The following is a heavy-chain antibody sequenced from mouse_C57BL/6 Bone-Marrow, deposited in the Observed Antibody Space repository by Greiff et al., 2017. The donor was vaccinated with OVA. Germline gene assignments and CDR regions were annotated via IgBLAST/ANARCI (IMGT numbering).Heavy chain of an antibody. CDR3: ARSRDYDDAY. D-gene: IGHD2-4*01. Sequence: EVQLQQSGPVLVKPGASVKMSCKASGYTFTDYYMNWVKQSHGKSLEWIGVINPYNGGTSYNQKFKGKATLTVDKSSSTAYMELNSLTSEDSAVYYCARSRDYDDAYWGQGTLVTVSA. CDR1: GYTFTDYY. CDR2: INPYNGGT. V-gene: IGHV1-19*01. J-gene: IGHJ3*01.